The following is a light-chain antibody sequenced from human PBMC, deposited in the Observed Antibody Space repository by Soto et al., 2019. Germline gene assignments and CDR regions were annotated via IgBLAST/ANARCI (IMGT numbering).Light chain of an antibody. CDR2: KGT. V-gene: IGLV2-23*01. Sequence: SVLAQPACVSGSPGQSITISCTGTSDDVGAYNSVSWYQQLPHKAPQVILYKGTQRPSGVSSRFSGSTSGNAASLTISGLQADDEADYFCCSSAPESTYVFGTGTKVTVL. CDR1: SDDVGAYNS. CDR3: CSSAPESTYV. J-gene: IGLJ1*01.